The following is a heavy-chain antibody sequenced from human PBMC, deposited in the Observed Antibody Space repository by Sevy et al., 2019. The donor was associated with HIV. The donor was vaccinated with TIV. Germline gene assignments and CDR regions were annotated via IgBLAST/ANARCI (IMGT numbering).Heavy chain of an antibody. CDR1: GFTFSDHY. CDR3: VRGPNCGVGGCQQISPYCLDV. CDR2: IRNRPNSYTT. D-gene: IGHD2-15*01. V-gene: IGHV3-72*01. J-gene: IGHJ6*03. Sequence: GGSLRLSCAASGFTFSDHYVDWVRQAPGKGLEWVGRIRNRPNSYTTEYAASGKGRFTISRDDSRNSVYLKMNSLKTQDSAVYYCVRGPNCGVGGCQQISPYCLDVWGKGATVTVSS.